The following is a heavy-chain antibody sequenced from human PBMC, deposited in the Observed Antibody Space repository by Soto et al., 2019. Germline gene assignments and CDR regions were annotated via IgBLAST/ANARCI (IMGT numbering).Heavy chain of an antibody. J-gene: IGHJ4*02. D-gene: IGHD1-1*01. Sequence: QVQLVESGGGVVQPGRSLRLSCAASGFTFSSYGMHWVRQAPGKGLEWVAVISYDGSNKYYADSVKGRFTISRDNSKNTLYLQMNSLRAEDTAVYYCAKLTYILERPRFDYWGQGTLVTVSS. V-gene: IGHV3-30*18. CDR3: AKLTYILERPRFDY. CDR2: ISYDGSNK. CDR1: GFTFSSYG.